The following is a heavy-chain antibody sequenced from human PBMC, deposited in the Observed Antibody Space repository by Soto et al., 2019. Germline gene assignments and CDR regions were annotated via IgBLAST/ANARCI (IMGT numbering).Heavy chain of an antibody. J-gene: IGHJ6*02. D-gene: IGHD1-26*01. V-gene: IGHV3-7*01. CDR3: ARDGSYYYYYGKDV. CDR2: IKEDGSER. Sequence: GGSLILSCAASGFTFSSYAMSWVRQAPGKGLEWVANIKEDGSERYYVDSVKGRFTISRDNAKNSLYLQMNSLRDEDTAVYYWARDGSYYYYYGKDVWGQGTTVTVSS. CDR1: GFTFSSYA.